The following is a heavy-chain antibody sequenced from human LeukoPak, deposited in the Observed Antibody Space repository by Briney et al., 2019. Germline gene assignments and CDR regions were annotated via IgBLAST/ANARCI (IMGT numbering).Heavy chain of an antibody. CDR2: INPNSGGT. D-gene: IGHD3-9*01. CDR1: GYTFTVYY. CDR3: ARVDDILTGYYKGAYYYYGMDV. V-gene: IGHV1-2*02. Sequence: GASVTVSCKASGYTFTVYYMHWVRQAPGQGLEWMGWINPNSGGTNYAQKFQGRVTMTRDTSISTAYMELSRLRSDDTAVYYCARVDDILTGYYKGAYYYYGMDVWGQGTTVTVSS. J-gene: IGHJ6*02.